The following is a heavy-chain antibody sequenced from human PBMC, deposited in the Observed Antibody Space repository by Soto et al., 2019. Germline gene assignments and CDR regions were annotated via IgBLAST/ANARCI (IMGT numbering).Heavy chain of an antibody. V-gene: IGHV4-34*01. J-gene: IGHJ4*02. CDR2: INHSGST. D-gene: IGHD4-4*01. CDR3: ARRRPQYSNVNPFDY. CDR1: GGSFSGYY. Sequence: SETLSLTCAVYGGSFSGYYWSWIRQPPGKGLEWIGEINHSGSTIYNPSLKSRVTISVDTSKNQFSLKLSSVTAADTPVYYCARRRPQYSNVNPFDYWGQGTLVTVSS.